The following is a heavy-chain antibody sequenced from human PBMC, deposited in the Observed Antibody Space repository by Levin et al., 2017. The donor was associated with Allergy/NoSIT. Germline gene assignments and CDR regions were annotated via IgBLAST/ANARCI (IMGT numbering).Heavy chain of an antibody. D-gene: IGHD6-19*01. CDR2: INHSGTT. Sequence: SETLSLTCAVYGGSFSGYYWTWIRQPPGKGLEWIGQINHSGTTNYNPSLKSRVTISVDTSKNQFSLNLSSVTAADTAVYYCAGGALSKWQVGGLDFWGQGTLVTVSS. CDR1: GGSFSGYY. J-gene: IGHJ4*02. V-gene: IGHV4-34*01. CDR3: AGGALSKWQVGGLDF.